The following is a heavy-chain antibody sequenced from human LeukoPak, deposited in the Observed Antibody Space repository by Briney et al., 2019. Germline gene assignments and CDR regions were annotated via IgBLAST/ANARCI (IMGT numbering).Heavy chain of an antibody. J-gene: IGHJ3*02. Sequence: PGGSLRLSCAASGFTFSSYGMHWVRQAPGKGLEWVAVIWYDGSNKYYADSVKGRFTISRDNSKNTLYLQMNSLRAEDTAVYYCARDPTRIAAAGSAFDIRGQGTMVTVSS. CDR2: IWYDGSNK. D-gene: IGHD6-13*01. CDR3: ARDPTRIAAAGSAFDI. V-gene: IGHV3-33*08. CDR1: GFTFSSYG.